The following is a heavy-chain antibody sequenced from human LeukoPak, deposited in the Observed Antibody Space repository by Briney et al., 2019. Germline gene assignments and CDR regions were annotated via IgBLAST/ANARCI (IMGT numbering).Heavy chain of an antibody. V-gene: IGHV1-69*10. J-gene: IGHJ4*02. CDR2: IIAILGIA. Sequence: SVTVSFKASGGTFSSYSSSWVRQAPGQGGEWMGGIIAILGIANYTQKFQGRVTITADKSTSTAYMELSSLRSEDTPVYYCARHFGQVPSTVTIGYWGQGTLVTVSS. D-gene: IGHD4-11*01. CDR1: GGTFSSYS. CDR3: ARHFGQVPSTVTIGY.